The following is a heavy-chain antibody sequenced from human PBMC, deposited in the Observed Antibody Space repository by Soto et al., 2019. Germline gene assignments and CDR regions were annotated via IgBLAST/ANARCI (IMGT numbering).Heavy chain of an antibody. CDR3: ARGNRIQIKYSSSWLLDY. CDR1: GGSISSYY. V-gene: IGHV4-59*01. CDR2: IYYSGST. J-gene: IGHJ4*02. D-gene: IGHD6-13*01. Sequence: SETLSLTCTVSGGSISSYYWSWIRQPPGKGLEWIGYIYYSGSTNYNPSLKSRVTISVDTSKNQFSLKLSSVTAADTAVYYCARGNRIQIKYSSSWLLDYWGQGTLVTVSS.